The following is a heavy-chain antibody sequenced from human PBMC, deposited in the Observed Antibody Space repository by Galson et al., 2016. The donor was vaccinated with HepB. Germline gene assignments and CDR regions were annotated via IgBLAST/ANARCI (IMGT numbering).Heavy chain of an antibody. CDR3: AKERLVRRIFDH. J-gene: IGHJ4*02. CDR2: TSTRRTT. D-gene: IGHD1-1*01. Sequence: SLRLSCAASGFVFPNFGLSWVRQAPGKGLEWVASTSTRRTTYYSDSVQGRFTISRDNSNNTLYLQMNGLRAEDTAVYYCAKERLVRRIFDHWGQGTLLTVSS. CDR1: GFVFPNFG. V-gene: IGHV3-23*01.